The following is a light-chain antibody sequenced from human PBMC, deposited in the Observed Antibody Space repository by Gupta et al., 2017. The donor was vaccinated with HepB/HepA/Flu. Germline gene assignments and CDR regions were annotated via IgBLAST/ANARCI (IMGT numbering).Light chain of an antibody. J-gene: IGKJ4*01. CDR2: DAS. Sequence: DIQMTQSPSSLSASIGDRVSITCQASQGISHFLTWYQQKPGQAPRVLIYDASTLETGVSPNFSRSGSGTHFTFTITSLQPEDVATYYCQQYEAFPVTFRGETKEDIK. V-gene: IGKV1-33*01. CDR3: QQYEAFPVT. CDR1: QGISHF.